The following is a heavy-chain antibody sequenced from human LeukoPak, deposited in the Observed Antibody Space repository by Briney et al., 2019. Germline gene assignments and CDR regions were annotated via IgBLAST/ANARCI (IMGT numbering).Heavy chain of an antibody. J-gene: IGHJ5*02. Sequence: SETLSLTCTVSGYSISSGYYWGWIRQPPGKGLEWIGSIYHSGSTYYNPSLKSRVTISVDTSKNQFSLKLSSVTAADTAVYYCAREAAPSNYNWFDPWGQGTLVTVSS. CDR3: AREAAPSNYNWFDP. CDR1: GYSISSGYY. V-gene: IGHV4-38-2*02. D-gene: IGHD6-6*01. CDR2: IYHSGST.